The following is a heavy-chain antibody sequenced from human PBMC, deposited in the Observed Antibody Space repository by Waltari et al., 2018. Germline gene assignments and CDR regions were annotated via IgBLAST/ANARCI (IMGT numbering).Heavy chain of an antibody. V-gene: IGHV3-53*01. CDR1: GFTVSSSY. D-gene: IGHD4-17*01. J-gene: IGHJ4*02. CDR3: AREALRSRMVDY. CDR2: IYSGGST. Sequence: EVQLVESGGGLIQPGGSLRLSCAASGFTVSSSYLTWVRQAPGKGLEWVSLIYSGGSTYYADSVKGRFTISRDTSKNTLYLQMNSLRVEDTAVYYCAREALRSRMVDYWGQGTLVTVSS.